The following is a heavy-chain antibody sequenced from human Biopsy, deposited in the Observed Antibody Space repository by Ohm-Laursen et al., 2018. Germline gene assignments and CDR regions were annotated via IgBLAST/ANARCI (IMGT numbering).Heavy chain of an antibody. CDR1: GYSFTSYY. CDR2: INPSGSTT. J-gene: IGHJ4*02. D-gene: IGHD6-19*01. Sequence: ASVKVSCKASGYSFTSYYMHWVRQAPGQGLEWMGMINPSGSTTSYPQIFQGRVTMTRDTSKSTVYMELSSLRSADTAVYFCARNTGWYGELYYFDYWGQGTLVTVSS. CDR3: ARNTGWYGELYYFDY. V-gene: IGHV1-46*01.